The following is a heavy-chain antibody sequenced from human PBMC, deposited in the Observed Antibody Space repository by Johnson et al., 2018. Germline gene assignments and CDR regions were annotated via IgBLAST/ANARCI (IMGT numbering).Heavy chain of an antibody. Sequence: VQLVQSGGGLVQPGRSLRFSCAASGFTFDDYAMHWVRQAPGKGLEWVSGISWNSGSIGYADSVKGRFTISRDNAKNSLYRQMNSLRAEDTAGYSCARDEWWNYGWAFDIWGQGTMVTVSS. CDR1: GFTFDDYA. CDR3: ARDEWWNYGWAFDI. CDR2: ISWNSGSI. D-gene: IGHD1-7*01. V-gene: IGHV3-9*01. J-gene: IGHJ3*02.